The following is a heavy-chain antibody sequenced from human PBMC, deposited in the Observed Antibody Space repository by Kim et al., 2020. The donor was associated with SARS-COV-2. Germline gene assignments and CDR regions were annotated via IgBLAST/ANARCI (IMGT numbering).Heavy chain of an antibody. CDR3: ARGPDSSSWYGQRNWFDP. Sequence: SETLSLTCAVYGGSFSGYYWSWIRQPPGKGLEWIGEINHSGSTNYNPSLKSRVTISVDTSKNQFSLKLSSVTAADTAVYYCARGPDSSSWYGQRNWFDP. J-gene: IGHJ5*02. CDR2: INHSGST. CDR1: GGSFSGYY. D-gene: IGHD6-13*01. V-gene: IGHV4-34*01.